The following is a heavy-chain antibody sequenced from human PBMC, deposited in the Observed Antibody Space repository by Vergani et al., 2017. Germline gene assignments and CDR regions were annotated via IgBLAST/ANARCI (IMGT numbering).Heavy chain of an antibody. V-gene: IGHV4-39*01. CDR1: TDSVSNTFYY. D-gene: IGHD2-15*01. CDR2: IYYSGST. J-gene: IGHJ5*02. Sequence: QVQLQESGPGLVKPSETLSLTCTVSTDSVSNTFYYWGWIRQTPGKGLEWIGSIYYSGSTYYNPSLESRVTMSVDTSKSQFSLKLSSVTAADTAVYYCTRHWVVVAANNWFDPWGQGTLVTVSS. CDR3: TRHWVVVAANNWFDP.